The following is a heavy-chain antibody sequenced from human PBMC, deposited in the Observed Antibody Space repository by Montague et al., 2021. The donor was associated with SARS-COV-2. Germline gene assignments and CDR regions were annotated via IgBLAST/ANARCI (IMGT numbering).Heavy chain of an antibody. CDR1: GFTFSSYD. J-gene: IGHJ5*02. CDR2: IGTAGDT. Sequence: SLRLSCAASGFTFSSYDMYWVRQATGKGLEWVSAIGTAGDTYYPGSVKGRFTISRENAKNSLYLQMNSLRAGDTAVYYCARGGSGYDTWRFDPWGQGTLVTVSS. CDR3: ARGGSGYDTWRFDP. V-gene: IGHV3-13*01. D-gene: IGHD5-12*01.